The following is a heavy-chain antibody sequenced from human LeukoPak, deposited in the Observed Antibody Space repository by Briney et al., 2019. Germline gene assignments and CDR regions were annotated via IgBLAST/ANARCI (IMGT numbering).Heavy chain of an antibody. Sequence: SETLSLTCTVSDGSISRYWWGWIRQPAGKGLEWIGHIYSSGFTNYNPSLKSRVTMSVDTSKNQFSLNLSSVTAADTAVYYCARGGSSGRTGDYWGQGTLVTVTS. D-gene: IGHD1-1*01. J-gene: IGHJ4*02. CDR2: IYSSGFT. CDR1: DGSISRYW. CDR3: ARGGSSGRTGDY. V-gene: IGHV4-4*07.